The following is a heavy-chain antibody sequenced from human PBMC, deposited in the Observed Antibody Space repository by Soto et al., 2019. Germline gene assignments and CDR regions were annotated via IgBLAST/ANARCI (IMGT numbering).Heavy chain of an antibody. CDR3: ARGGVSTRTFDY. V-gene: IGHV5-51*01. J-gene: IGHJ4*02. D-gene: IGHD3-3*01. CDR2: IYPSDSDT. Sequence: GESVKISCNGSGYNFACYWIAWVRQMPGKGLELMGIIYPSDSDTRYRPSFQGQVTISADKSISSAYLQWSSLRASDTAMYYCARGGVSTRTFDYWGQGTPVTVSS. CDR1: GYNFACYW.